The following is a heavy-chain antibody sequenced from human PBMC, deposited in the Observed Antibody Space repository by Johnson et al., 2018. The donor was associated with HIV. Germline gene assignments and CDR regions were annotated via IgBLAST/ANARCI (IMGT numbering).Heavy chain of an antibody. CDR3: TRLGSGWGGDI. CDR2: IRSRAHNYAT. D-gene: IGHD6-19*01. Sequence: VQLVESGGGLVQPGGSLKLSCAASGFTFSGSAVHWVRQASGKGLEWVGRIRSRAHNYATAYAASVKGRFTISRDDSKNTAYLETNSRKTEDTAMLYCTRLGSGWGGDIWGQGTMFTVSS. V-gene: IGHV3-73*01. J-gene: IGHJ3*02. CDR1: GFTFSGSA.